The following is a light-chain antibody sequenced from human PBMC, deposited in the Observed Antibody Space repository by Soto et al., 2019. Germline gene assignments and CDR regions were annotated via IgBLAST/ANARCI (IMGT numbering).Light chain of an antibody. V-gene: IGLV2-14*01. CDR3: TSFTSSSTQV. J-gene: IGLJ1*01. Sequence: QSVLTQPASVSGSPGQSITISYTGTSGDVDAFDYVSWYQQHPGKAPKLMIFEVSDRPSGVSDRFSGSKSGSTASLTISGLQAEDEADYFCTSFTSSSTQVFGTGTKV. CDR2: EVS. CDR1: SGDVDAFDY.